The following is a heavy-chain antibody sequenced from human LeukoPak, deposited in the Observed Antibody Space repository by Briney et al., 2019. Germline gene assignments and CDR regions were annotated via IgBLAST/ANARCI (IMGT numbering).Heavy chain of an antibody. CDR2: INPNSGVT. J-gene: IGHJ4*02. CDR3: ARSLPPTGYNWLDY. V-gene: IGHV1-2*02. Sequence: GASVKVSCKASGYTFTGYYMHWVRQAPGQGLEWMGWINPNSGVTNYAQKFQGRVTMTRDTSINTVYMELTTLRYDDTAEYYCARSLPPTGYNWLDYWGQGSLVIVSS. D-gene: IGHD3-9*01. CDR1: GYTFTGYY.